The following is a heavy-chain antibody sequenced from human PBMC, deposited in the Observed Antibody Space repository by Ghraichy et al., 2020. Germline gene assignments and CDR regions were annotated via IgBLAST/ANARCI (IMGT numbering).Heavy chain of an antibody. D-gene: IGHD4-23*01. CDR2: ITSSSRNT. CDR1: GFTFSSYS. Sequence: LRLSCVGSGFTFSSYSMNWVRQSPGKGLEWVSYITSSSRNTFYADSVKGRFTISRDNAQNSLSLQMNSLRDEDTAVYYCARGSRVVRFYYYDGMDVWGQGTTVTVSS. V-gene: IGHV3-48*02. J-gene: IGHJ6*02. CDR3: ARGSRVVRFYYYDGMDV.